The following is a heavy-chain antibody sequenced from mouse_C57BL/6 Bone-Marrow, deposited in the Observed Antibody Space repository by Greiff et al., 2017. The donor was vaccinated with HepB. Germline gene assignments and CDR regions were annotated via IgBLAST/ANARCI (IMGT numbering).Heavy chain of an antibody. D-gene: IGHD1-1*01. CDR1: GYAFSSAW. Sequence: VQLQQSGPELVKPGASVKISCKASGYAFSSAWMNWVKQRTGKGLEWIGRIYPGDGDTNYNGKFKGKATLTADKSSSTAYMQLSSLTSEPSAVYFCAEYYYGSSPFFAYWGQGTLVTVSA. V-gene: IGHV1-82*01. CDR2: IYPGDGDT. J-gene: IGHJ3*01. CDR3: AEYYYGSSPFFAY.